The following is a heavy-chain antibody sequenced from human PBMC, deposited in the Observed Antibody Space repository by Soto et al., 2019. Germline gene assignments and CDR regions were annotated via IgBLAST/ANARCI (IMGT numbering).Heavy chain of an antibody. CDR3: ATLYYYDSSGYYRDVDY. Sequence: ASVKVSCKVSGYTLTELSMHWVRQAPGKGLEWMGGFDPEDGETIYAQKFQGRVTMTEDTSTDTAYMELSSLRSEDTAVYYCATLYYYDSSGYYRDVDYWGQGTLVTVSS. D-gene: IGHD3-22*01. CDR1: GYTLTELS. CDR2: FDPEDGET. J-gene: IGHJ4*02. V-gene: IGHV1-24*01.